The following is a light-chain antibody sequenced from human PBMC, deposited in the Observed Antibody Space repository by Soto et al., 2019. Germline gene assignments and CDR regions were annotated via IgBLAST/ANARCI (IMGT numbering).Light chain of an antibody. CDR2: KAS. CDR3: QQYSSHSRT. V-gene: IGKV1-5*03. Sequence: DIQMTQSPSTLSASVGARVTITCRARQSISSWLAWYQQKPGKAPKLLIYKASSLESGVPSRFSGSGSGTEFTLTISSLQPDDFATYYCQQYSSHSRTFGQGTKVEI. J-gene: IGKJ1*01. CDR1: QSISSW.